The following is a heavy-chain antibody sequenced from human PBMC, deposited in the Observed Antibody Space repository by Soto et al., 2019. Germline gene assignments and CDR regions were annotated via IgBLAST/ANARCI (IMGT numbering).Heavy chain of an antibody. CDR3: ARESRYKRDAMDA. Sequence: QVQLVQSGAEVKKPGSSVKVSCKASGGTFSSYTISWVRQAPGQGLEWMGRIIPILGIANYAQKFQGKVRITARKHSHKAHMELSSLRPEGTAVYYCARESRYKRDAMDAWGEGTTLTVSS. J-gene: IGHJ6*04. CDR1: GGTFSSYT. D-gene: IGHD3-16*02. CDR2: IIPILGIA. V-gene: IGHV1-69*08.